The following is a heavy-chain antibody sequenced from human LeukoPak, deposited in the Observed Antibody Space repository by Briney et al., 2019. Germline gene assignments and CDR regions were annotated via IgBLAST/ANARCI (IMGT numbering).Heavy chain of an antibody. CDR1: GFTFSSYA. CDR2: ISGSGGST. Sequence: GGSLRLSCAASGFTFSSYAMSWVRQAPGKGLEWVSAISGSGGSTYYADSVKGRFTISRDNSKNTLYLQMNSLRAEDTAVYYCAKGALLRLGELSPFGGAFDIWGQGTMVTVSS. CDR3: AKGALLRLGELSPFGGAFDI. J-gene: IGHJ3*02. D-gene: IGHD3-16*02. V-gene: IGHV3-23*01.